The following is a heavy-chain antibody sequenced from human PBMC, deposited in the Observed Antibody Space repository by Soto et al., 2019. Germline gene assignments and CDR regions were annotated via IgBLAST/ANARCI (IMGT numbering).Heavy chain of an antibody. CDR1: GFTFRTYW. CDR2: IDSDGSST. J-gene: IGHJ6*02. V-gene: IGHV3-74*01. Sequence: GGSLRLSCAASGFTFRTYWMHWVRQVPGKGLVWVSRIDSDGSSTYYADSVKGRFTISRDNSKNTLYLQMNSLRAEDTAVYYCAKMGGEWLTPYYYYGMDVWGQGTTVTVSS. D-gene: IGHD3-3*01. CDR3: AKMGGEWLTPYYYYGMDV.